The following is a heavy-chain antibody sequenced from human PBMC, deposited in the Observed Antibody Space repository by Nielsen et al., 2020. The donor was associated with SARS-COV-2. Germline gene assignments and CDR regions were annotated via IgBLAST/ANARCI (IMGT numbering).Heavy chain of an antibody. J-gene: IGHJ4*02. V-gene: IGHV3-7*03. D-gene: IGHD3-3*01. CDR3: ARAQDYDFWSGYYIPRYFDY. Sequence: VRQAPGKGLEWVANIKQDGSEKYYVDSVKGRFTISRDNAKNPLYLQMNSLRAEDTAVYYCARAQDYDFWSGYYIPRYFDYWGQGTLVTVSS. CDR2: IKQDGSEK.